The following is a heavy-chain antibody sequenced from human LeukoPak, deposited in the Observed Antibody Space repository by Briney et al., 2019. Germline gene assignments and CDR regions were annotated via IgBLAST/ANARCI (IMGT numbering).Heavy chain of an antibody. CDR2: IKQDGSEK. V-gene: IGHV3-7*01. Sequence: PSETLSLTCTVSGGSISSSAYHWGWIRQPPGKGLEWVANIKQDGSEKYYVDSVKGRFTISRDNAKNSLYLQMNSLRAEDTAVYYCARDTDGHPDYWGQGTLVTVSS. CDR3: ARDTDGHPDY. D-gene: IGHD5-24*01. J-gene: IGHJ4*02. CDR1: GGSISSSA.